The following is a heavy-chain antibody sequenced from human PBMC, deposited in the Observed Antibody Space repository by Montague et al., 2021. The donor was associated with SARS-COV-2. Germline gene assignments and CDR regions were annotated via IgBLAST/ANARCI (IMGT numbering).Heavy chain of an antibody. V-gene: IGHV4-34*01. D-gene: IGHD4-17*01. J-gene: IGHJ6*02. CDR3: ARGRTVTTFYYYYYYAMDV. CDR2: INHSGST. CDR1: GGSFSGYY. Sequence: SETLSLTCAVYGGSFSGYYWSWIRQPPGKGLEWSGEINHSGSTNYNPPLKSRVTISVDTSKNKYSLKLSTVTAADTAVYYCARGRTVTTFYYYYYYAMDVWGQGTTVTVSS.